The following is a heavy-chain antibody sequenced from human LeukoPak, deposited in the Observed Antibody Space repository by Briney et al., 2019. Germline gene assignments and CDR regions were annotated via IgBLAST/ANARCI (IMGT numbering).Heavy chain of an antibody. CDR2: MSYDGSNK. CDR3: ARGSANWGSEVGFDY. D-gene: IGHD7-27*01. Sequence: GRSLRLSCAASGFTFNIYGMHWVRQAPGKGLEWVAVMSYDGSNKYYADSVKGRFTISRDNSKNTLYLQMNSLRAEDTAVYYCARGSANWGSEVGFDYWGQGTLVTVSS. CDR1: GFTFNIYG. J-gene: IGHJ4*02. V-gene: IGHV3-30*03.